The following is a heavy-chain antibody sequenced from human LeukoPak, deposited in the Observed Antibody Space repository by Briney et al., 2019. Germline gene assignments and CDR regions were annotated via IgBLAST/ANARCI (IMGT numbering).Heavy chain of an antibody. D-gene: IGHD1-20*01. CDR2: IYHIGST. CDR3: ARAGWIITSGIDY. CDR1: GYSISRGYY. V-gene: IGHV4-38-2*01. Sequence: PSETLSLTCGVSGYSISRGYYWAWIRQPPGKGLEWIGTIYHIGSTYYNPSLESRVTISVDTSKNEFSLNLNSVTAAGTAVYYCARAGWIITSGIDYWGQGALVTVSS. J-gene: IGHJ4*02.